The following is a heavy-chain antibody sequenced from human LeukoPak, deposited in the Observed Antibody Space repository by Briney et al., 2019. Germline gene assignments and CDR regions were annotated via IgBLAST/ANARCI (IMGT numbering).Heavy chain of an antibody. J-gene: IGHJ6*02. Sequence: ASVKVSCKASGYTFTGYYMHWVRQAPGQGLEWMGWMNPNSGNTGYAQKFQGRVTMTRNTSISTAYMELSSLRSEDTAVYYCARETYSSSSGMDVWGQGTTVTVSS. CDR2: MNPNSGNT. D-gene: IGHD6-6*01. CDR1: GYTFTGYY. CDR3: ARETYSSSSGMDV. V-gene: IGHV1-8*02.